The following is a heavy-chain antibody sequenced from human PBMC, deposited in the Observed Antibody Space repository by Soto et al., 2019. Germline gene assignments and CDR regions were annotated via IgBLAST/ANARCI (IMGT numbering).Heavy chain of an antibody. J-gene: IGHJ4*02. D-gene: IGHD3-16*02. V-gene: IGHV4-61*01. CDR3: ARVRARYPLDY. CDR1: GGSVSSCSYY. CDR2: IYYSGST. Sequence: SETLSLTCTVSGGSVSSCSYYWSWIRQPPGKGLEWIGYIYYSGSTNYNPSLKSRVTISVDTSKNQFSLKLSSVTAADTAVYYCARVRARYPLDYWGQGTLVTVSS.